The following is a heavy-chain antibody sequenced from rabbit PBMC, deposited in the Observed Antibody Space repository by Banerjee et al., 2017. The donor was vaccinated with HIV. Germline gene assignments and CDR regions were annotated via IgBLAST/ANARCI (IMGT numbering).Heavy chain of an antibody. CDR1: GFSFSSSYY. CDR3: ARGTGTTYWMYYGMGL. J-gene: IGHJ6*01. D-gene: IGHD8-1*01. Sequence: QEQLEEYGGDLVKPGGTLTLTCTASGFSFSSSYYGCWVRQAPGKGLEWVACIDGGDSGSTWYATWAKGRFTISKTSSTTVTLQMTSLTDADTATYFCARGTGTTYWMYYGMGLWGQGTLVTVS. V-gene: IGHV1S45*01. CDR2: IDGGDSGST.